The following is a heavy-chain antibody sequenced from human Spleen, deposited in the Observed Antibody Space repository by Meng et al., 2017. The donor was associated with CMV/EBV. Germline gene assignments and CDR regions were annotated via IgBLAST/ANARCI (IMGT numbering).Heavy chain of an antibody. Sequence: GESLKISCTGSGFTFSAYVMSWVRQAPGKGLEWVSTISGSDGTKDYADSVKGRFTVSRDNSERTLYLEMSSLGVDDTAVYYCAIPIAVAGTHDYWDQGALVTVSS. CDR3: AIPIAVAGTHDY. D-gene: IGHD6-19*01. CDR2: ISGSDGTK. J-gene: IGHJ4*02. CDR1: GFTFSAYV. V-gene: IGHV3-23*01.